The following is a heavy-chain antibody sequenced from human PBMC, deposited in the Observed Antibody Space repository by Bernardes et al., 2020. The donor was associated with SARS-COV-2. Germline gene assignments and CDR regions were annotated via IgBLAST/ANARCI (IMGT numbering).Heavy chain of an antibody. CDR2: IYYSGST. V-gene: IGHV4-39*01. Sequence: SETLSLTCTVSGGSISSSSYYWGWIRQPPGKGLEWIGSIYYSGSTYYNPSLKSRVTISGDTSKNQFSLKLSSVTAADTAVYYCARLMTTVTTDFDYWGQGTLVTVSS. D-gene: IGHD4-17*01. J-gene: IGHJ4*02. CDR1: GGSISSSSYY. CDR3: ARLMTTVTTDFDY.